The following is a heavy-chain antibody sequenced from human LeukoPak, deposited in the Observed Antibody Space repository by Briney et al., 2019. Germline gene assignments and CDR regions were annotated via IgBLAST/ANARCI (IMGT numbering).Heavy chain of an antibody. D-gene: IGHD6-19*01. CDR2: IYHSGST. CDR3: ARVLIAVAGTNYFDY. Sequence: PSETLSLTCTVPGGSISSSSYYWGWIRQPPGKGLEWIGSIYHSGSTYYNPSLKSRVTISVDTSKNQFSLKLSSVTAADTGVYYCARVLIAVAGTNYFDYWGQGTLVTVSS. J-gene: IGHJ4*02. V-gene: IGHV4-39*07. CDR1: GGSISSSSYY.